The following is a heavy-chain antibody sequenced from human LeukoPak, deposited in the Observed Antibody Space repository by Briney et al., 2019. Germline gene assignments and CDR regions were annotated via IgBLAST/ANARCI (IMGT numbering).Heavy chain of an antibody. CDR1: GGSFSGYY. CDR2: INHSGGT. V-gene: IGHV4-34*01. J-gene: IGHJ5*02. Sequence: SETLSLTCAGYGGSFSGYYWSWIRQPPGKGLEWIGEINHSGGTNYNPSLKSRVTISVDTSKNQFSLKLSSVTAADTAVYYCARPGDTNWFDPWGQGTLVTVSS. D-gene: IGHD2-21*02. CDR3: ARPGDTNWFDP.